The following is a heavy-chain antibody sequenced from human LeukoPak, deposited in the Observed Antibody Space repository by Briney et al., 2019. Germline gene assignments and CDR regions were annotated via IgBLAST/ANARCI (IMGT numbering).Heavy chain of an antibody. Sequence: HSQTLSLTCAISGDSVSNSASWNWIRQSPSRGLEWLGRTYYRSKWSSDYAKSVKSRITISADTSKNQFSLQLDSVIPEDTAVYYCARDSDSASEWGPFDPWGQGTLVTVSS. V-gene: IGHV6-1*01. CDR3: ARDSDSASEWGPFDP. CDR2: TYYRSKWSS. J-gene: IGHJ5*02. CDR1: GDSVSNSAS. D-gene: IGHD6-6*01.